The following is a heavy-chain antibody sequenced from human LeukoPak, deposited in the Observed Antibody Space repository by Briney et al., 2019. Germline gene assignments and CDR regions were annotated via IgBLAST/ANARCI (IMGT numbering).Heavy chain of an antibody. CDR1: GGSFSGYY. J-gene: IGHJ5*02. V-gene: IGHV4-34*01. D-gene: IGHD6-13*01. CDR3: ARAKQPDVGTLWFDP. Sequence: SETLSLTCAVYGGSFSGYYWSWIRQPPGKGLEWIGEINHSGSTNYNPSLKSRVTMSVDTSKNQFSLKLSSVTAADTAVYYCARAKQPDVGTLWFDPWGRGTLVVVSS. CDR2: INHSGST.